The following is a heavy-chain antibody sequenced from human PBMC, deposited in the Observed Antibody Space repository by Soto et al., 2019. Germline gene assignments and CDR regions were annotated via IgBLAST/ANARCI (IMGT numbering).Heavy chain of an antibody. CDR3: ARAGGLLVDY. J-gene: IGHJ4*02. Sequence: QVQLVESGGGVVQPGRSLRLSCAASGFMFSSYAMHWVRQAPGKGLEWVAVQTYDGSNKYYADSVKGRFTISRDNSKNPLYLQMNSLRAEATAVYYCARAGGLLVDYWGQGTLVTVSS. D-gene: IGHD1-26*01. CDR2: QTYDGSNK. CDR1: GFMFSSYA. V-gene: IGHV3-30-3*01.